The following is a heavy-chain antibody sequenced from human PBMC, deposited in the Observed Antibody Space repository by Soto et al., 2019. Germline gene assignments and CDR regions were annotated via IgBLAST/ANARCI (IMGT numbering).Heavy chain of an antibody. Sequence: GGSLRLSCEASGFTFTSYAMHWVRQAPGKGLEWVAVISYDGINEYYADSVKGRFTISRDNSKNTLFLQMSSLRVEDTAVYYCARDRLRLGELSLIGYSDYWGQGTLVTVSS. V-gene: IGHV3-30*15. CDR3: ARDRLRLGELSLIGYSDY. D-gene: IGHD3-16*02. J-gene: IGHJ4*02. CDR2: ISYDGINE. CDR1: GFTFTSYA.